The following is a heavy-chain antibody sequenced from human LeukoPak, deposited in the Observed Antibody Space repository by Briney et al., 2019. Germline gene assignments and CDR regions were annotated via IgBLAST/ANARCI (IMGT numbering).Heavy chain of an antibody. Sequence: PGGPLRLTGAASGSTFSSHTMNWVRQAPGKGLEWVSYISSTSSVIYYADSVKGRFTISRDNAKSSLYLQMNSLRAEDTAVYHCARNLPAADYWGQGTLVTVSS. V-gene: IGHV3-48*04. CDR1: GSTFSSHT. D-gene: IGHD2-2*01. J-gene: IGHJ4*02. CDR2: ISSTSSVI. CDR3: ARNLPAADY.